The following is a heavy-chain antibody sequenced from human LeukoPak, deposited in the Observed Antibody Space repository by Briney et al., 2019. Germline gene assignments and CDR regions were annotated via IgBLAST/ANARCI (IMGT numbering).Heavy chain of an antibody. V-gene: IGHV3-7*01. CDR1: RLTFSKSW. CDR3: ATYTNWVAGDV. CDR2: IREDGSEK. D-gene: IGHD1-1*01. J-gene: IGHJ6*02. Sequence: WESLRLSCAASRLTFSKSWMSWVWKAQAQGLELVAAIREDGSEKDYVDSAQGRFTISRDNAKNSLYLQMNSLRAEDTAVYYCATYTNWVAGDVWGQGTSVSVSS.